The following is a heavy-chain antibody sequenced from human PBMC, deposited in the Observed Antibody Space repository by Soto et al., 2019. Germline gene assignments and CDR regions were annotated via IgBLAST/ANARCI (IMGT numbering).Heavy chain of an antibody. D-gene: IGHD3-22*01. CDR1: GGTFSSYA. CDR3: ARAHYYDSSGYYGLSDY. J-gene: IGHJ4*02. CDR2: ISPIFGTA. V-gene: IGHV1-69*01. Sequence: QVQLVQSGAEVKKPGSSVKVSCKASGGTFSSYAISWVRQAPGQGLEWMGGISPIFGTANYAQKFQGRVTITADESTSTAYMELGSLGSEDKAVYYCARAHYYDSSGYYGLSDYWGQGTLVTVSS.